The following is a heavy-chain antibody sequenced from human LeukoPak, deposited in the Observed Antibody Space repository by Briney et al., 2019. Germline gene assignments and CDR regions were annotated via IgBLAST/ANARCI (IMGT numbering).Heavy chain of an antibody. Sequence: GGSLRLSCAASGFTFSSYSMNWVRQAPGKGLEWVSSISSSSSYIYYADSVKGRFTISRDNAKNLLYLQMNSLRAEDTAVYYCASPTNYDFWSGYYTGAFDIWGQGTMVTVSS. CDR3: ASPTNYDFWSGYYTGAFDI. J-gene: IGHJ3*02. CDR2: ISSSSSYI. V-gene: IGHV3-21*01. D-gene: IGHD3-3*01. CDR1: GFTFSSYS.